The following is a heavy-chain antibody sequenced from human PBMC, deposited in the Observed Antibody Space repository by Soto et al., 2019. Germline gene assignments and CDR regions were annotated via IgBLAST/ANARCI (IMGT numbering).Heavy chain of an antibody. CDR3: VAGQYFSDY. J-gene: IGHJ4*02. V-gene: IGHV3-30*03. CDR2: ISYDVSDK. D-gene: IGHD2-15*01. Sequence: QVQLVESGGGVVQPGRSLRLSCAASGFTFSSYGMHWVRQAPGKGLEWVALISYDVSDKYYADSVKGRFTISRNNSKNTLYLQMNSLRVEDTAVYYCVAGQYFSDYWGQGTLVTVSS. CDR1: GFTFSSYG.